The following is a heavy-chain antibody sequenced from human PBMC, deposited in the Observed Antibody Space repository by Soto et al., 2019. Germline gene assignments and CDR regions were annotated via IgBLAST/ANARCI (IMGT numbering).Heavy chain of an antibody. J-gene: IGHJ4*02. V-gene: IGHV1-46*01. CDR3: ARLHTYGDYGFDY. CDR2: INPSGGST. Sequence: QVQLVQSGAEVKKPGASVKVSCKASGYTFSSYYIHWVRQAPGQGLEWMGIINPSGGSTTYAQKFQDRVTMTRDTSTSTVYMELSSLRSEDTAVYYCARLHTYGDYGFDYWGQGTLVTVSS. CDR1: GYTFSSYY. D-gene: IGHD4-17*01.